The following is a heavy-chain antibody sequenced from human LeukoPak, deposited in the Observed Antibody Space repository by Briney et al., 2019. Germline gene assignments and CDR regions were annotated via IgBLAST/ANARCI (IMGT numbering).Heavy chain of an antibody. J-gene: IGHJ4*02. CDR1: GFTFSSYS. D-gene: IGHD2-2*01. CDR2: ISSSSSYI. CDR3: ASYLGYCSSTSCYGRFDY. Sequence: GGSLRLSCAASGFTFSSYSMNWVRQAPGKGLEWVSPISSSSSYIYYADSVKGRFTISRDNAKNSLYLQMNSLRAEDTAVYYCASYLGYCSSTSCYGRFDYWGQGTLVTVSS. V-gene: IGHV3-21*01.